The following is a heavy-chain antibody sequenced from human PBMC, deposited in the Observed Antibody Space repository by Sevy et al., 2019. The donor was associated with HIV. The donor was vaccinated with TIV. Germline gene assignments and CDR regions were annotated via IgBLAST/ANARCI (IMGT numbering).Heavy chain of an antibody. CDR1: GDTFGNYA. Sequence: ASVKVSCKASGDTFGNYAIAWVRQAPGQGLEWVGGIIPVFGSANSAQKFQDRVTITADVSTSTAYMELGRLSSEDTAVYYCARSNPDGYNYSYYYGMDVWGQGTTVTVSS. CDR3: ARSNPDGYNYSYYYGMDV. V-gene: IGHV1-69*13. D-gene: IGHD5-12*01. CDR2: IIPVFGSA. J-gene: IGHJ6*02.